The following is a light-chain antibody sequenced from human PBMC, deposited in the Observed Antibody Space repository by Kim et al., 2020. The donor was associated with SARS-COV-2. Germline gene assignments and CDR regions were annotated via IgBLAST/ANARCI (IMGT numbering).Light chain of an antibody. J-gene: IGLJ2*01. CDR1: SIGSKS. Sequence: PGKTARFTCGGTSIGSKSVHWYQEKPGQAPVLVISYDSDRPSGIPERFSGSNSGNTATLTISRVEAGDEADYYCQVWDSSSDHRVVFGGGTQLTVL. CDR3: QVWDSSSDHRVV. CDR2: YDS. V-gene: IGLV3-21*04.